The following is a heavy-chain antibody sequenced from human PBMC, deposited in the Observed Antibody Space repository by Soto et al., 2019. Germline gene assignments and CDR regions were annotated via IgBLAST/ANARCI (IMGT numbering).Heavy chain of an antibody. D-gene: IGHD4-17*01. V-gene: IGHV3-23*01. CDR2: ISGSGGST. CDR1: GFTFNHYA. J-gene: IGHJ1*01. CDR3: AKDQADGDYVISEYFQH. Sequence: PGGSLRLSCAASGFTFNHYAMSWVRQAPGKGLEWVSAISGSGGSTYYADSVKGRFTISRDNSKNTLYLQMNSLRAEDTAVYYCAKDQADGDYVISEYFQHWGQGTLVTVSS.